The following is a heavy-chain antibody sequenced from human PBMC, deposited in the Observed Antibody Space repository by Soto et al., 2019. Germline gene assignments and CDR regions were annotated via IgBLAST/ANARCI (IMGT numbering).Heavy chain of an antibody. V-gene: IGHV1-58*01. CDR1: GFTFARSA. D-gene: IGHD4-17*01. CDR3: AAFATTGDAFDV. Sequence: SVKASCKASGFTFARSAGQWVRQARGQRPEWIGWIVVGSGNTNYAQKFQERVTITRDMSTSTAYMELSSLRSEDTAVYYCAAFATTGDAFDVWGQGTIVTVSS. J-gene: IGHJ3*01. CDR2: IVVGSGNT.